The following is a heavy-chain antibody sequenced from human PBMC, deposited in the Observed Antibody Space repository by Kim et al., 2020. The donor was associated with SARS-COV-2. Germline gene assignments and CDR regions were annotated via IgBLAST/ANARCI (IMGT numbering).Heavy chain of an antibody. CDR3: AREHYYNSGSYSIDY. J-gene: IGHJ4*02. CDR2: ISYEGRNK. Sequence: GGSLRLSCAASGFTFSNYAMHWVRQAPGKGLEWVALISYEGRNKYYADSMKGRFTISRDNSKNTLYLQMNSLRAEDTAVYYCAREHYYNSGSYSIDYWGQGTLVTVSS. D-gene: IGHD3-10*01. CDR1: GFTFSNYA. V-gene: IGHV3-30*04.